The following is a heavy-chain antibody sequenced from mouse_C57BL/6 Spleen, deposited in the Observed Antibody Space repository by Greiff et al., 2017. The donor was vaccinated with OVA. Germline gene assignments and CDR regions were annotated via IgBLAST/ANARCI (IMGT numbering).Heavy chain of an antibody. D-gene: IGHD1-1*01. V-gene: IGHV1-69*01. J-gene: IGHJ2*01. CDR1: GYTFTSYW. CDR3: ARGTTVVAPDY. CDR2: IDPSDSYT. Sequence: QVQLQQPGAELVMPGASVKLSCKASGYTFTSYWMHWVQQSPGQGLEWIGEIDPSDSYTNYNQKFKGKSTLTVDKSSSTAYMQLSSLTSEDSAVYYCARGTTVVAPDYWGQGTTLTVSS.